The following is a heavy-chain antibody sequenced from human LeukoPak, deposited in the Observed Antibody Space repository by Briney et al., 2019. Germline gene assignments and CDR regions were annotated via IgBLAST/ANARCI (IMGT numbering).Heavy chain of an antibody. V-gene: IGHV1-18*01. CDR1: GGTSSIYA. Sequence: ASVTVSFTASGGTSSIYAISWVRQAPGQGLEWMGWISAYNGNTNYSQKLQGRVTMTTDTSTSTAYMELRSLRSDDTAVYYCARDEYSSGWYYYYGMDVWGQGTTVTVSS. CDR3: ARDEYSSGWYYYYGMDV. D-gene: IGHD6-19*01. J-gene: IGHJ6*02. CDR2: ISAYNGNT.